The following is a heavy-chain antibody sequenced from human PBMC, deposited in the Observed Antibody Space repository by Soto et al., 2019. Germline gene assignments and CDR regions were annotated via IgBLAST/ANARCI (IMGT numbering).Heavy chain of an antibody. CDR2: IYYSGST. CDR1: GGSISSGGYS. J-gene: IGHJ4*02. D-gene: IGHD5-18*01. Sequence: PSETLSLTCAVSGGSISSGGYSWSWIRQPPGKGLEWIGYIYYSGSTNYNPSLKSRVTMSVDTSKNQFSLKLSSVTAADTAVYYCARRDTATDFDYWGQGTLVTVSS. V-gene: IGHV4-61*08. CDR3: ARRDTATDFDY.